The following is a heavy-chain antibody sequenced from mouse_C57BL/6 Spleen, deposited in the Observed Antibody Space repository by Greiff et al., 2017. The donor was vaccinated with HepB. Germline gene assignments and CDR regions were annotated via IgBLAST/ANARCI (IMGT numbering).Heavy chain of an antibody. V-gene: IGHV1-75*01. J-gene: IGHJ2*01. CDR2: IFPGSGST. CDR1: GYTFTDYY. Sequence: VQLQESGPELVKPGASVKISCKASGYTFTDYYINWVKQRPGQGLEWIGWIFPGSGSTYYNEKFKGKATLTVDKSSSTAYMLLSSLTSEDSAVYFCARRDGSSSYYFDYWGQGTTLTVSS. CDR3: ARRDGSSSYYFDY. D-gene: IGHD1-1*01.